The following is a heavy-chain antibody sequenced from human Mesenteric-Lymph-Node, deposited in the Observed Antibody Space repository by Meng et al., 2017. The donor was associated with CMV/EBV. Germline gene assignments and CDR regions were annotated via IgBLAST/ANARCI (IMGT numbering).Heavy chain of an antibody. CDR3: ARGSHSGSYYFYGMDV. Sequence: SQTLSLTCAVYGGSFSGYYWSWIRQPPGKGLEWIGEINHSGSTNYNPSLKSRVTISVDTSKNQFSLKLSSVTAADTAVYYCARGSHSGSYYFYGMDVWGQGTTVTVSS. V-gene: IGHV4-34*01. CDR2: INHSGST. CDR1: GGSFSGYY. D-gene: IGHD1-26*01. J-gene: IGHJ6*02.